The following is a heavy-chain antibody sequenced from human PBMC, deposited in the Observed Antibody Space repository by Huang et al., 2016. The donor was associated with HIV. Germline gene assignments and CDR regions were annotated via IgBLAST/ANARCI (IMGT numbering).Heavy chain of an antibody. D-gene: IGHD2-21*01. CDR3: ARDRLYDGSSWRLGP. Sequence: LVQSGPQVRKPGSSVRISCEPSGYTFTAYILHWFRQAPGRSLEWMGWIKPKFGAVNYAHSFQGRIKITRDIYRETAFLDLTGLRFDDTAVYYCARDRLYDGSSWRLGPWGQGTRVIVSS. V-gene: IGHV1-2*02. CDR1: GYTFTAYI. CDR2: IKPKFGAV. J-gene: IGHJ4*03.